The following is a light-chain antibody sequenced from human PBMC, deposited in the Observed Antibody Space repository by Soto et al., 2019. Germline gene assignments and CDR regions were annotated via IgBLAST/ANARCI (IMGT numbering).Light chain of an antibody. CDR1: QSISSW. CDR3: QHYNSYFGT. J-gene: IGKJ1*01. V-gene: IGKV1-5*01. CDR2: DAS. Sequence: DIQMTQSPSTLSASVGDRVTITCRASQSISSWLAWYQQKPGKAPKLLIYDASSLESGVPSRFSGSGSGTEFTLTISSLQPDDFATYYCQHYNSYFGTFGQGTKVDIK.